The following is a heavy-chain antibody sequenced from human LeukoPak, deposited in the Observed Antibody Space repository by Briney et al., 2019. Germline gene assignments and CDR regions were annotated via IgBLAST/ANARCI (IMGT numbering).Heavy chain of an antibody. V-gene: IGHV3-7*03. CDR3: AKGIGYCSSTSCYADDAFDI. CDR2: IKQDGSEK. Sequence: GGSLRLSCAASGFTFSSYWMSWVRQAPGKGLEWVANIKQDGSEKYYVDSVKGRFTISRDNAKNSLYLQMNSLRAEDTAVYYCAKGIGYCSSTSCYADDAFDIWGQGTMVTVSS. D-gene: IGHD2-2*01. CDR1: GFTFSSYW. J-gene: IGHJ3*02.